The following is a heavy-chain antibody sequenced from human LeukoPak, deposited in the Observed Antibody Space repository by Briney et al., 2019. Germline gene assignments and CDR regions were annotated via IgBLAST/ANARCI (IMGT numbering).Heavy chain of an antibody. J-gene: IGHJ4*02. D-gene: IGHD3-22*01. CDR1: GYTFTSYG. V-gene: IGHV1-8*02. Sequence: GASVKVSCKASGYTFTSYGISWVRQAPGQGLEWMGWMNPNSGNTGYAQKFQGRVTMTRNTSISTAYMELSSLRSEDTAVYYCARGPSQYYDSSGYYCDYWGQGTLVTVSS. CDR2: MNPNSGNT. CDR3: ARGPSQYYDSSGYYCDY.